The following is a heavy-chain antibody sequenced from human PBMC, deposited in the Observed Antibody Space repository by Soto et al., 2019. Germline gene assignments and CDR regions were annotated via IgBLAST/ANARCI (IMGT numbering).Heavy chain of an antibody. D-gene: IGHD2-15*01. CDR3: ASWSCRGGDCFDY. V-gene: IGHV3-30-3*01. CDR1: GFTFSSYA. J-gene: IGHJ4*02. CDR2: ISYDGSNK. Sequence: HPGGSLRLSCAASGFTFSSYAMHWVRQAPGKGLEWVAVISYDGSNKYYADSVKGRFTISRDNSKNTLYLQMNSLRAEDTAVYYCASWSCRGGDCFDYWGQGTLVTVSS.